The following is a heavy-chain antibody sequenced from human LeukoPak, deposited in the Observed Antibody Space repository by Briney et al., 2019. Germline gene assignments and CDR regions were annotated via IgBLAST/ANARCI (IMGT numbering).Heavy chain of an antibody. Sequence: PSETLSLTCTVSGDSIRSSSYYWDWIRQPPGKGLDWIGTIYYSGRTYYNPSLKSRVTISIDTSKNQFSLKLTSVTAADTAVYYCARRRYYDRSGYLDWGQGTLLTVSS. V-gene: IGHV4-39*01. D-gene: IGHD3-22*01. CDR2: IYYSGRT. CDR3: ARRRYYDRSGYLD. J-gene: IGHJ1*01. CDR1: GDSIRSSSYY.